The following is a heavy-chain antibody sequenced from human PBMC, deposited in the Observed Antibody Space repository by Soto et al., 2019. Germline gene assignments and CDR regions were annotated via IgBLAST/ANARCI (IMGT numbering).Heavy chain of an antibody. CDR2: VSGSGASV. Sequence: EVQLLESGGGFVKPGGSLRLSCEGSGFIFSSHAMSWVRQAPGKGLEWVSSVSGSGASVHLPDFLKGRFSSSTDNSKNTVYLELNNLRVDDTAVYYCAKDLPLWSGYSFSENHWGQGTLVTVSS. CDR1: GFIFSSHA. D-gene: IGHD3-3*01. CDR3: AKDLPLWSGYSFSENH. V-gene: IGHV3-23*01. J-gene: IGHJ5*02.